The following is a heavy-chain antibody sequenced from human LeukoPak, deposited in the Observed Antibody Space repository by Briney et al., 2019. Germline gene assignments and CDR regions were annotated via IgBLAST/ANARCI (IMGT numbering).Heavy chain of an antibody. CDR3: ARGSRSYYYDSSGYFRWAVKDY. CDR1: GYTFTSYD. D-gene: IGHD3-22*01. Sequence: GASVKVSCKASGYTFTSYDINWVRQATGQGLEWMGWMNPNSGNTGYAQKFQGRVTMTRNTSISTAYMELSSLRSEDTAVYYCARGSRSYYYDSSGYFRWAVKDYWGQGTLVTVSS. J-gene: IGHJ4*02. CDR2: MNPNSGNT. V-gene: IGHV1-8*01.